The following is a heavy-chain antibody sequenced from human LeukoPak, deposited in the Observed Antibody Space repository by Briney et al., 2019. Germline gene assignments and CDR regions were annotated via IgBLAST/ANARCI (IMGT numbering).Heavy chain of an antibody. CDR2: ISSSSSYI. Sequence: KTGGSLRLSCAASGFTFSSYSMNWVRQAPGKGLEWVSSISSSSSYIYYADSVKGRFTISRDNAKNSLYLQMNSLRAEDTAVYYCAREMVDGMDVWGQGTTVTVSS. J-gene: IGHJ6*02. CDR3: AREMVDGMDV. V-gene: IGHV3-21*01. CDR1: GFTFSSYS. D-gene: IGHD3-10*01.